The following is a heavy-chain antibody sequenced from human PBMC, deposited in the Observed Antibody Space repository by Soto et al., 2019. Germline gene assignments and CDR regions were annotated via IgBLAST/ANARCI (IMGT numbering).Heavy chain of an antibody. V-gene: IGHV1-46*03. CDR2: INPNGGST. J-gene: IGHJ6*03. CDR1: GYTFINYY. D-gene: IGHD6-6*01. Sequence: QVQLVQSGAEVKKPGASVKVSCKASGYTFINYYIHWVRPAPGQGLEWMGVINPNGGSTVYSHKCPGRVTLTSDTSTNTVYVELSSLRSEDTAVYFCVRATAARQRDYSYHYYLHIWGKGTTVTVSS. CDR3: VRATAARQRDYSYHYYLHI.